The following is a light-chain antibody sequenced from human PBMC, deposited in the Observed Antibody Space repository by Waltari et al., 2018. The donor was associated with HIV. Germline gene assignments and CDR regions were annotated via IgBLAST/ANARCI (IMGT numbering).Light chain of an antibody. CDR1: SSDVVGYNY. CDR2: EVS. J-gene: IGLJ2*01. Sequence: QSALTQPPSASGSPGPSVTISCTGTSSDVVGYNYVPWYQQHPGKAPKLMIYEVSKRPSGVPDRFSGSKSGNTASLTVSGLQAEDEADYYCSSYAGSNNLLFGGGTKLTVL. V-gene: IGLV2-8*01. CDR3: SSYAGSNNLL.